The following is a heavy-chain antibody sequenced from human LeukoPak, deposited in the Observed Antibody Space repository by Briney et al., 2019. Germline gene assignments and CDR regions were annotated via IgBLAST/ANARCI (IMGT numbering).Heavy chain of an antibody. J-gene: IGHJ4*02. CDR1: GYTFTSYG. Sequence: ASVKVSCKASGYTFTSYGISWVRQAPGQGLEWMGWISAYNGNTNYAQKLQGRVTMTTDTSTSTAYMVLRSLRSDGTAVYYCARAYDSSGYYYVRFDYWGQGTLVTVSS. CDR3: ARAYDSSGYYYVRFDY. CDR2: ISAYNGNT. D-gene: IGHD3-22*01. V-gene: IGHV1-18*01.